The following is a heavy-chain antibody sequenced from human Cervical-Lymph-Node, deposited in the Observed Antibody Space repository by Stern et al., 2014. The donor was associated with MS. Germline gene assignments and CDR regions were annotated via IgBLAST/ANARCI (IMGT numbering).Heavy chain of an antibody. D-gene: IGHD6-25*01. CDR1: GFSLSTSGMC. CDR3: ARIRSDYFDY. V-gene: IGHV2-70*01. Sequence: QVTLRESGPALVKPTQTLTLTCTFSGFSLSTSGMCVSWIRQPPGKALEWIDIIDWDDDKYYSTSLKTRLTISKDTSKNQLVLTMTNMDPVDTATYYCARIRSDYFDYWGQGTLVTVSS. J-gene: IGHJ4*02. CDR2: IDWDDDK.